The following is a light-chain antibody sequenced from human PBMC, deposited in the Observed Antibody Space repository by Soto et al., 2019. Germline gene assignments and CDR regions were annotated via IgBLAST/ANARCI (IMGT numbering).Light chain of an antibody. CDR2: SNS. CDR1: SSNIGSNT. J-gene: IGLJ1*01. V-gene: IGLV1-44*01. CDR3: AAWDDRLNGYV. Sequence: QSVLNQPPSASGTPGQRVIISCSGRSSNIGSNTVNWYQQLPGTAPKLLIYSNSQRPSGVPDRFSGSKSGTSASLAISGLQSEDEADYYCAAWDDRLNGYVFGTGTKLTVL.